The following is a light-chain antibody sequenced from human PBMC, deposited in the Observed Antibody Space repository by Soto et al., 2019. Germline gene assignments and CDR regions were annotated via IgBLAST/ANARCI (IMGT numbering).Light chain of an antibody. J-gene: IGKJ5*01. CDR1: QDIRND. Sequence: IQMTQSPSSLSASVGDRVTITFLASQDIRNDLGWYQQKPGKAPKLLIYAASSLQSGVPSRFSGSGSGTDFSLTIRSLQPEDFGTYYCQQPISFPITFGQGTRLEI. CDR3: QQPISFPIT. V-gene: IGKV1-17*01. CDR2: AAS.